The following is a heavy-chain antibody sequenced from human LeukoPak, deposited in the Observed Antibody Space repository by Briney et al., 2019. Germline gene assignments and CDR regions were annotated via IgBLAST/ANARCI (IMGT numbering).Heavy chain of an antibody. V-gene: IGHV3-23*01. CDR3: AKLGLCNWNGRGYMDV. CDR1: GFTFSSYA. J-gene: IGHJ6*03. CDR2: ISGSGGST. D-gene: IGHD1-1*01. Sequence: PGGSLRLSCAASGFTFSSYAMTWVRQAPGEGLEWVSAISGSGGSTYYADSVKGRFTISRDSSKNTLYLQMNSLRAEDTAVYYCAKLGLCNWNGRGYMDVWGKGTTVTVSS.